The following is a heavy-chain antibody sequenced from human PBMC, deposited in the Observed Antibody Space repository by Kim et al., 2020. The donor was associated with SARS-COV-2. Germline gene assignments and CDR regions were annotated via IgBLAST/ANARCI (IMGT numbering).Heavy chain of an antibody. CDR3: ARGRNITIFGVVTAHSYMDV. CDR1: GGSISSYY. V-gene: IGHV4-59*01. J-gene: IGHJ6*03. D-gene: IGHD3-3*01. CDR2: IYYSGST. Sequence: SETLSLTCTVSGGSISSYYWSWIRQPPGKGLEWIGYIYYSGSTNYNPSLKSRVTISVDTSKNQFSLRLSSVTAADTAVYYCARGRNITIFGVVTAHSYMDVWGKGTTVTVSS.